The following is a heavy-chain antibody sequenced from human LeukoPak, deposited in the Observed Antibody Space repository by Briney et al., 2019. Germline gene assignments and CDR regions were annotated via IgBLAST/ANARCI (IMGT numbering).Heavy chain of an antibody. CDR2: IYYSGST. D-gene: IGHD6-13*01. Sequence: SETLSLTCTVSGGSISSSSYYWGWIRQPPGKGLEWIGSIYYSGSTYYNPSLKSRVTISVDTSKNQFSLKLSSVTAADTAVYYCAREWGGIAAAGPHLDYWGQGTLVTVSS. CDR3: AREWGGIAAAGPHLDY. V-gene: IGHV4-39*07. CDR1: GGSISSSSYY. J-gene: IGHJ4*02.